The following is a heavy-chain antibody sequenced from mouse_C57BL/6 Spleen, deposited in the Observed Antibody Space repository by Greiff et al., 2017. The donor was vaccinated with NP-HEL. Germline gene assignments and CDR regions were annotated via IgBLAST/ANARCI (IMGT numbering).Heavy chain of an antibody. Sequence: EVKLQVSGGGLVKPGGSLKLSCAASGFSFSSYAMSWVRQTPAKRLEWVAPISDCGSYTYYPDTVQGRFTISRDNAKNNLNRQKSHLKSEDTAMYYSARECWFAYWGQGTLVTVSA. J-gene: IGHJ3*01. CDR1: GFSFSSYA. V-gene: IGHV5-4*01. CDR2: ISDCGSYT. CDR3: ARECWFAY.